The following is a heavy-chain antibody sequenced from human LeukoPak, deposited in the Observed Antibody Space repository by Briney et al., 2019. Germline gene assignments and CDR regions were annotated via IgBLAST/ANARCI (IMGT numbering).Heavy chain of an antibody. CDR1: GFTFSSYL. V-gene: IGHV3-74*01. CDR2: LNSDGSST. J-gene: IGHJ4*02. Sequence: PGGSLRLSCAASGFTFSSYLMHWVRQAPGKGLVWVSRLNSDGSSTSYADSVKGRFTISGDNAETTLHLQMNNLSAEDTAVYYCARASNRNSINFDYWGQGALVTVSS. CDR3: ARASNRNSINFDY. D-gene: IGHD1-7*01.